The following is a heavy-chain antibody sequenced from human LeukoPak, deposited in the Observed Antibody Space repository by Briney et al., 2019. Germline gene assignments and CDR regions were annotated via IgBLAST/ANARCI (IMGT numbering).Heavy chain of an antibody. J-gene: IGHJ4*02. Sequence: GGSLRLSCAASGFTFSSHNMNWVRQAPGKGLEWVSSISGSSSHRFYVDSVKGRFTISRDNAINSLFLQMNSPRAEDTAVYYCARDDTNGYPDYWGQGTLVTVSS. D-gene: IGHD5-24*01. CDR3: ARDDTNGYPDY. CDR2: ISGSSSHR. V-gene: IGHV3-21*01. CDR1: GFTFSSHN.